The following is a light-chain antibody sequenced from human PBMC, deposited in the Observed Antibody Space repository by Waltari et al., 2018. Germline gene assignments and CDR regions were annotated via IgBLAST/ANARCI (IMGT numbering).Light chain of an antibody. CDR1: SPHIGAGND. V-gene: IGLV1-40*01. CDR2: VTD. J-gene: IGLJ1*01. Sequence: XSLLTQPPSVSGAPGQSVIIPCPGSSPHIGAGNDVPWYQHFPGAAPRLLIYVTDSXPPGVPARFSGSTSGTSAXLAIAGLQAEDEADYFCQSYDXXXXAXYVXGTGTXVIVL. CDR3: QSYDXXXXAXYV.